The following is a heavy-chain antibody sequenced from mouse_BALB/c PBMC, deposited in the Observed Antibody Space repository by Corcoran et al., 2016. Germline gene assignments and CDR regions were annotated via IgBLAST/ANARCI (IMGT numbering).Heavy chain of an antibody. J-gene: IGHJ4*01. V-gene: IGHV1-26*01. CDR3: ARGGYYYAMDY. CDR1: GYSFTGYY. CDR2: INPYNGAT. Sequence: EVQLQQSGPELVKPGASVKISCKAAGYSFTGYYMNWVKQSHVKSLEWIGRINPYNGATSYNQNFKDKASLTVDKSSSTAYMELHSLTSEDSAVYYCARGGYYYAMDYWGQGTSVTVSS.